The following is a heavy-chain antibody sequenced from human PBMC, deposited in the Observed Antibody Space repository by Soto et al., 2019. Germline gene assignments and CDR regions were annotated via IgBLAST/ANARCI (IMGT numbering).Heavy chain of an antibody. D-gene: IGHD2-2*02. Sequence: PSETLSLTCTVSGGSTSSGDYYWSWIRQPPGKGLEWIGYIYYSGSTYYNPSLKSRVTISVDTSKNQFSLKLSSVTAADTAVYYCARINYCSSTSCYKPYYYGMDVWGQGTTVTVSS. J-gene: IGHJ6*02. V-gene: IGHV4-30-4*01. CDR3: ARINYCSSTSCYKPYYYGMDV. CDR1: GGSTSSGDYY. CDR2: IYYSGST.